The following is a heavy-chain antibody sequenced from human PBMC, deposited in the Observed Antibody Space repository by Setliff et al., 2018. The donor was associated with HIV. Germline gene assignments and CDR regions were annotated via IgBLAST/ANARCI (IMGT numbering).Heavy chain of an antibody. J-gene: IGHJ4*02. CDR2: IIPSGGST. Sequence: ASVKVSCKASGYTFTKSIIHWVRQAPGQGLEWMGAIIPSGGSTGYAEKFQARVTLTRDTSTSTVYMELSGLREADTAVYYCARDGASGSGYYWADYWGQGTLVTVSS. CDR3: ARDGASGSGYYWADY. V-gene: IGHV1-46*01. D-gene: IGHD3-3*01. CDR1: GYTFTKSI.